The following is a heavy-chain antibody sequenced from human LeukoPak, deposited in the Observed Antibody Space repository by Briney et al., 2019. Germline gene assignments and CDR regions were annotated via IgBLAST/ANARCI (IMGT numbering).Heavy chain of an antibody. J-gene: IGHJ6*03. Sequence: SETLSLTCSVSGGSIRSGDHHWAWVRQPPGKGLEFIGSLDESGRPYYNRPLKSRVSISGDTSGNQFSLTLTSVTAADTAVYFCARDLGGYPFFMDVWGRGTTVIVSS. V-gene: IGHV4-39*07. CDR3: ARDLGGYPFFMDV. CDR2: LDESGRP. CDR1: GGSIRSGDHH. D-gene: IGHD2-15*01.